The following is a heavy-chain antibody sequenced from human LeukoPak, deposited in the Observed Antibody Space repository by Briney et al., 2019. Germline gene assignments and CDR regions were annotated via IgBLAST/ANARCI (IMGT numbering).Heavy chain of an antibody. CDR3: TTDGHRGSSHFDY. Sequence: GGSLRLSCAASGFTFSNAWMSCVRQAPGKGLEWVGRIKSKTDGGTTDYAAPVKGRFTISRDDSKNTLYLQMNSLKTEDTAVYYCTTDGHRGSSHFDYWGQGTLVTVSS. CDR2: IKSKTDGGTT. V-gene: IGHV3-15*01. CDR1: GFTFSNAW. D-gene: IGHD1-26*01. J-gene: IGHJ4*02.